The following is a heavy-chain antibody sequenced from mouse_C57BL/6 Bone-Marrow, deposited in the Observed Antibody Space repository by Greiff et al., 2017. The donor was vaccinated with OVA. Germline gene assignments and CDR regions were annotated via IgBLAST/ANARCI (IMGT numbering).Heavy chain of an antibody. V-gene: IGHV1-61*01. CDR2: IYPSDSET. CDR1: GYTFTSYW. CDR3: ARPNYYGLYFDV. D-gene: IGHD1-1*01. J-gene: IGHJ1*03. Sequence: QVQLQQPGAELVRPGSSVKLSCKASGYTFTSYWMDWVKQRPGQGLEWIGNIYPSDSETHYNQKFKDKATLTVDKSSSTAYMQLSSLTSEDSAVYYCARPNYYGLYFDVWGTGTTVTVSS.